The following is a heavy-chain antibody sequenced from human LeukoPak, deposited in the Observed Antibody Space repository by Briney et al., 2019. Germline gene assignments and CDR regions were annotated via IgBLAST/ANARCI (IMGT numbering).Heavy chain of an antibody. Sequence: NPGGSLRLSCAASGFTVSSNFLTWVRQAPGKGLEWVSSISSSSYIYYADSVKGRFTISRDNSKNTLYLQMNSLRAEDTAVYYCARQVAGLDYWGQGTLVTVSS. CDR3: ARQVAGLDY. V-gene: IGHV3-69-1*01. D-gene: IGHD6-19*01. CDR1: GFTVSSNF. J-gene: IGHJ4*02. CDR2: ISSSSYI.